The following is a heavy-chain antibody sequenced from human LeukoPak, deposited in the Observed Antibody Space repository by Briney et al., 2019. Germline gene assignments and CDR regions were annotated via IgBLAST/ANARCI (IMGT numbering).Heavy chain of an antibody. D-gene: IGHD5-18*01. CDR2: INPNSGGR. J-gene: IGHJ6*03. CDR1: GYTFTGYY. CDR3: ARVDTAMANIYYYYYMDV. V-gene: IGHV1-2*02. Sequence: ASVKVSCKASGYTFTGYYMHWVRQAPGQGLEWMGWINPNSGGRNYAQKFQGRVTMTRDTSISTAYMELSRLRSDDTAVYYCARVDTAMANIYYYYYMDVWGKGTTVTVSS.